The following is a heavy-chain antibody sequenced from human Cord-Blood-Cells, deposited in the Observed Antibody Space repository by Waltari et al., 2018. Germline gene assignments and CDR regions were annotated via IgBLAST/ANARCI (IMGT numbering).Heavy chain of an antibody. V-gene: IGHV3-53*01. Sequence: EVQVVESGGGLIQPGGSLRLSCAGSGVTVSRNYMSCVRQAPGKGLGWVSVIDSGGSTNYADSVKGRFTISRDNSKNTLYLQMNSLRAEDTAVYYCARGFWNYGAFDIWGQGTMVTVSS. CDR3: ARGFWNYGAFDI. CDR2: IDSGGST. D-gene: IGHD1-7*01. CDR1: GVTVSRNY. J-gene: IGHJ3*02.